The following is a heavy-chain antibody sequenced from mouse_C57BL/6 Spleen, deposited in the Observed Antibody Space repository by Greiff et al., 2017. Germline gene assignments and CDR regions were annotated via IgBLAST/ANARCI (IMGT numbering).Heavy chain of an antibody. Sequence: VQLKQSGPELVKPGDSVKISCKASGYSFTGYFMNWVMQSHGKSLEWIGRINPYNGDTFYNQKFKGKATLTVDKSSSTAHMELRSLTSEDSAVYYCARKGDYYGSSYGYFDVWGTGTTVTVSS. V-gene: IGHV1-20*01. CDR1: GYSFTGYF. CDR2: INPYNGDT. J-gene: IGHJ1*03. CDR3: ARKGDYYGSSYGYFDV. D-gene: IGHD1-1*01.